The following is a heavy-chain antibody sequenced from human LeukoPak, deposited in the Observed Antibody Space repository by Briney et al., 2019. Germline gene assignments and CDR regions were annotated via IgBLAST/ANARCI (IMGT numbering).Heavy chain of an antibody. V-gene: IGHV1-18*01. D-gene: IGHD3-10*01. J-gene: IGHJ4*02. CDR1: GYTFTSYG. Sequence: ASVKVSCKASGYTFTSYGISWVRQAPGQGIEGMGWISAYNGNTNYRQKLQGRVTMSTDTFTGTAYMDLRSLRSDDTAIYYCARDSPDGSGTYYNDSPDYWGQGTLVTVSS. CDR3: ARDSPDGSGTYYNDSPDY. CDR2: ISAYNGNT.